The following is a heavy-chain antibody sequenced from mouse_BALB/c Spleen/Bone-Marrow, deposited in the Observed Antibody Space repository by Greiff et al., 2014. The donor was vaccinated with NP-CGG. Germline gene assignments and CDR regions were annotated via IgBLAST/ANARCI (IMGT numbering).Heavy chain of an antibody. CDR2: IHPNSGNT. CDR1: GYTFTSSW. J-gene: IGHJ2*01. V-gene: IGHV1S130*01. Sequence: QVQLQQSGSVLVRPGASVELSCKASGYTFTSSWMHWAKQRPGQGLEWIGEIHPNSGNTNYNEKFKGKATLTVDTSSSTAYVHLSSLTSEDSAVYYCARHHRYAYCFDYWGQGTTLTVSS. CDR3: ARHHRYAYCFDY. D-gene: IGHD2-14*01.